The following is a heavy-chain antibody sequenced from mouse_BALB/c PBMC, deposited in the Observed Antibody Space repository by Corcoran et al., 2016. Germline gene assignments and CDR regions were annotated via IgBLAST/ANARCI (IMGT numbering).Heavy chain of an antibody. CDR2: INPYNDGT. D-gene: IGHD4-1*01. V-gene: IGHV1S136*01. Sequence: EVQLQQSGPELVKPGASVKMSCKASGYTFTSYVMHWVKQKPGQGLEWIGYINPYNDGTKYNEKFKGKATLTSDKSSSTAYMELSSLTSEDSAVYYCARGPKRGQFAYWGQGTLVTVSA. CDR3: ARGPKRGQFAY. J-gene: IGHJ3*01. CDR1: GYTFTSYV.